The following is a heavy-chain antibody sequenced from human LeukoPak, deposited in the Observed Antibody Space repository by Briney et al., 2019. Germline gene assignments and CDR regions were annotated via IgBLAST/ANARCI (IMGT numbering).Heavy chain of an antibody. D-gene: IGHD1-14*01. J-gene: IGHJ4*02. Sequence: GGSLRLSCAASGFTFSSYAMHWVRQAPGKGLEWVAVISYDGSNKYYADSVKGRFTISRDNSKNTLYLQMNSLRAEDTAVYYCARGGTRKFPDYWGQGTLVTVSS. CDR1: GFTFSSYA. V-gene: IGHV3-30*04. CDR2: ISYDGSNK. CDR3: ARGGTRKFPDY.